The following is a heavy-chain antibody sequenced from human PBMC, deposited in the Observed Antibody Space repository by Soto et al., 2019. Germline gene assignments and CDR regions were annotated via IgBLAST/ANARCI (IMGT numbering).Heavy chain of an antibody. Sequence: PGGSLRLSCAASGFTFSSYGMHWVRQAPGKGLEWVAVIWYDGSNKYYADSVKGRFTISRDNSRNTLYLQMNSLRAEDTAVYYCARDLVATLVAWDWGQGTLVTVSS. CDR2: IWYDGSNK. CDR1: GFTFSSYG. CDR3: ARDLVATLVAWD. J-gene: IGHJ4*02. V-gene: IGHV3-33*01. D-gene: IGHD2-8*02.